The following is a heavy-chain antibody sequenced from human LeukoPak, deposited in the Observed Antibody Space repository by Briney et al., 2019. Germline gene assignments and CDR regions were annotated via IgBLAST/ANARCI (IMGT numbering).Heavy chain of an antibody. J-gene: IGHJ4*02. CDR3: ARLPSGYTSSLGVFDY. D-gene: IGHD6-13*01. Sequence: SETLSLTCTVSGGSVRSSYYYWGWIRQPPGKGLEWIGTIYYNGNTYYNPSLKSRVTISEDTSRNQFSLKLSSVTAADTAIYYCARLPSGYTSSLGVFDYWGQGTLVTASS. CDR1: GGSVRSSYYY. V-gene: IGHV4-39*01. CDR2: IYYNGNT.